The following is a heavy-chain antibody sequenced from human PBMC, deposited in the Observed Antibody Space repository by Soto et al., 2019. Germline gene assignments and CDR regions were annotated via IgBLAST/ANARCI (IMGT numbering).Heavy chain of an antibody. J-gene: IGHJ6*02. Sequence: WWSLRLSCSASVSTFSSYSMNWFRQAPGKGLEWVSSISSSSSYIYYADSVKGRSTISRDNAKNSLYLQMNSLRAEDTAVYYCARDQHIVVVTDTNYYYYGMDVWGQGTTVTVSS. CDR3: ARDQHIVVVTDTNYYYYGMDV. CDR1: VSTFSSYS. D-gene: IGHD2-21*02. V-gene: IGHV3-21*01. CDR2: ISSSSSYI.